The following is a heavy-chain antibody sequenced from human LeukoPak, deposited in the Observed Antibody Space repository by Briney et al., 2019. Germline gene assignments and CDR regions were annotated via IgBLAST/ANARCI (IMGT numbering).Heavy chain of an antibody. D-gene: IGHD6-19*01. V-gene: IGHV3-74*01. CDR2: IKGDGSST. J-gene: IGHJ4*02. Sequence: GGSLRLSCAASGFTFSSYWMHWVRHTPGKGLVWVSRIKGDGSSTSYADSVKGRFTISRDNAKNTLYLQMNSLRAEDTAVYYCARNIAVAGLDYWGQGTLVTVSS. CDR1: GFTFSSYW. CDR3: ARNIAVAGLDY.